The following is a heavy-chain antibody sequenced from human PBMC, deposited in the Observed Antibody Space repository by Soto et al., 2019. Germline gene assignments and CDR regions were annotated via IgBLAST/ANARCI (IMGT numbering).Heavy chain of an antibody. CDR2: INAGNGNT. V-gene: IGHV1-3*01. CDR1: GYTFTNYA. J-gene: IGHJ4*02. CDR3: ARGLNGYLYYFDY. Sequence: ASVKVSCKASGYTFTNYAIHWVRQAPGQRLEWMGWINAGNGNTKYSQKFQGRVTTTRDTSASTAYMELSSLRSEDTAVYYCARGLNGYLYYFDYWGQGTLVTVSS. D-gene: IGHD5-18*01.